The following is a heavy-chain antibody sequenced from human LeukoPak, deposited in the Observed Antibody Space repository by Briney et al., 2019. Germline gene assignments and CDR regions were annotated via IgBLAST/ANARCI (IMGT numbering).Heavy chain of an antibody. Sequence: PSETLSLTCAVYGGSFSGYYWSWIRQPPGKGLEWIGYIYYSGSTNYNPSLKSRVTISVDTSKNQFSLKLSSVTAADTAVYYCARFFSGDDAFDIWGQGTMVTVSS. CDR3: ARFFSGDDAFDI. CDR1: GGSFSGYY. CDR2: IYYSGST. V-gene: IGHV4-59*01. J-gene: IGHJ3*02. D-gene: IGHD5-12*01.